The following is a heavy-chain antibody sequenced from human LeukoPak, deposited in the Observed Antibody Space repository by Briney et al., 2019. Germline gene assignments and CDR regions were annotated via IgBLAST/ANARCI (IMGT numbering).Heavy chain of an antibody. CDR2: IGWDGTNI. D-gene: IGHD3-3*01. CDR3: TKDMEWGMDV. V-gene: IGHV3-43*01. J-gene: IGHJ6*02. CDR1: GFTFDRHT. Sequence: GGSLRLSCAASGFTFDRHTMHCVRQPPGKGPEWVSLIGWDGTNIDYADSVKGRFTTSRDNSKNFVYLQMHSLRTEDTALYYCTKDMEWGMDVWGQGTTVIVS.